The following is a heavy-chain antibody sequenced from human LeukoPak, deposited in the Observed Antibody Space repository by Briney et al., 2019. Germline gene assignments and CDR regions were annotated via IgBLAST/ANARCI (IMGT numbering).Heavy chain of an antibody. Sequence: GGSPRLSCAASGFTFSSYEMNWVRQAPGKGLEWVSYISSSGSTIYYADSVKGRFTISRDNAKNSLYLQMNSLRAEDTAVYCCARALGGSYSPDAFDIWGQGTMVTVSS. CDR3: ARALGGSYSPDAFDI. V-gene: IGHV3-48*03. CDR1: GFTFSSYE. CDR2: ISSSGSTI. D-gene: IGHD1-26*01. J-gene: IGHJ3*02.